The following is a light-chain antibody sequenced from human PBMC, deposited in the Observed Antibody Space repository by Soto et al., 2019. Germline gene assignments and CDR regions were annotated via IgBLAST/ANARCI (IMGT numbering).Light chain of an antibody. CDR2: DVS. J-gene: IGLJ1*01. Sequence: QSVLTQPASVSGSPGQSITISCTGTSSDVGGYNYVSWYQQHPGKAPKLMIYDVSNRPSGASNRFSGSKSGNTASLTISGLQAEGEADYYCSSYTSSSPYVFGTGTKVTVL. CDR1: SSDVGGYNY. V-gene: IGLV2-14*01. CDR3: SSYTSSSPYV.